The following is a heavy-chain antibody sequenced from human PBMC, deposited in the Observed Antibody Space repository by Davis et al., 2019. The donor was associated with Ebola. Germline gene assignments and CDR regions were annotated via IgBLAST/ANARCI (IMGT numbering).Heavy chain of an antibody. V-gene: IGHV3-7*01. Sequence: GESLKISCAASGFTFSSYWMSWVRQAPGKGLEWVANIKQDGSEKYYVDSVKGRFTISRDNAKNSLYLQMNSLRAEDTAVYYCARDDYYDSSGPDVWGQGTTVTVSS. J-gene: IGHJ6*02. CDR3: ARDDYYDSSGPDV. CDR1: GFTFSSYW. D-gene: IGHD3-22*01. CDR2: IKQDGSEK.